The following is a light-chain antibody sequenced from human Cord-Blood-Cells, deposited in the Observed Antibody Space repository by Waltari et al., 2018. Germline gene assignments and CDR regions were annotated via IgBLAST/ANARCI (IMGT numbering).Light chain of an antibody. J-gene: IGLJ2*01. V-gene: IGLV2-14*01. CDR3: SSYTSSSTLV. Sequence: QSALTQPASVSGSPGQSITISCTGTSSDVGGYNYVSWYQQHPGKAPKLMIYDVSNRPSGVSNRFSGSKSCNTASLTISGLQAEDEADYYCSSYTSSSTLVFGGVTKLTVL. CDR2: DVS. CDR1: SSDVGGYNY.